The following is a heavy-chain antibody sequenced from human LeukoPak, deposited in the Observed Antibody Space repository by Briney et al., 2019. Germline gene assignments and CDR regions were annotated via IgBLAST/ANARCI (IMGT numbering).Heavy chain of an antibody. V-gene: IGHV3-23*01. J-gene: IGHJ4*02. CDR3: AKEGLRFLEWPLDY. CDR2: ISGSGGST. Sequence: GGSLRLSCAASGFTFNNYAMSWVRQAPGKGLEWVSAISGSGGSTYYADSVKGRFTISRDNSKNTLYLQMNSLRAEDTAVYYCAKEGLRFLEWPLDYWGQGTLVTVSS. D-gene: IGHD3-3*01. CDR1: GFTFNNYA.